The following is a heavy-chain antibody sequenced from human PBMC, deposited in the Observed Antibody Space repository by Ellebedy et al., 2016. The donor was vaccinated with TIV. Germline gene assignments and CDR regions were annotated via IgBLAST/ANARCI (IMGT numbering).Heavy chain of an antibody. CDR3: ATDGSYGDYLFPQHAFVF. J-gene: IGHJ3*01. V-gene: IGHV3-7*01. CDR2: MRQDGGDK. CDR1: GFSFRSYW. Sequence: GESLKISCVGSGFSFRSYWMSWVRQAPGKGLEWVANMRQDGGDKYYVDSVKGRFTISRDNAKSSLYLQMNSLRVEDTALYYCATDGSYGDYLFPQHAFVFWGQGTMVTVSS. D-gene: IGHD4-17*01.